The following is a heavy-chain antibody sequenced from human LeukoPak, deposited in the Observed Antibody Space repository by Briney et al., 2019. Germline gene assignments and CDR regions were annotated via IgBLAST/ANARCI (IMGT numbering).Heavy chain of an antibody. J-gene: IGHJ5*02. D-gene: IGHD3-22*01. V-gene: IGHV4-34*01. CDR3: ARAFISSRYYDSSGYYYRRNWFDP. CDR1: GGSFSGYY. CDR2: INDSGST. Sequence: SETLSLTCAVYGGSFSGYYWNWIRQPPGKGLERIGEINDSGSTNYNPSLKSRVTISVDTSKNQFSLKLSSVTAADTAAYYCARAFISSRYYDSSGYYYRRNWFDPWGQGTLVTVSS.